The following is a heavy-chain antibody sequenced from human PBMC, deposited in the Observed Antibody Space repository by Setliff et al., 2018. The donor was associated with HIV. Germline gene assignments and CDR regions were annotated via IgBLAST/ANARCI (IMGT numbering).Heavy chain of an antibody. D-gene: IGHD1-26*01. CDR3: AKDGIIGWAYPPYYFDY. CDR2: MNSDGSTI. CDR1: GFTFSSYA. Sequence: GSLRLSCEASGFTFSSYAMHWVRQAPGKGLVWVSRMNSDGSTINYADSVKGRFTISRDNAKNTLYLQMNSLRVEDTAVYYCAKDGIIGWAYPPYYFDYWGHGTLVTVSS. V-gene: IGHV3-74*01. J-gene: IGHJ4*01.